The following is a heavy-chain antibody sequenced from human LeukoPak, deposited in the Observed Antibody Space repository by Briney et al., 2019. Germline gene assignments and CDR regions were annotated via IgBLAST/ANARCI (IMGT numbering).Heavy chain of an antibody. D-gene: IGHD1-1*01. CDR1: GGSISNYY. J-gene: IGHJ4*02. CDR2: INHSGNS. CDR3: ARYFSGKTLDY. V-gene: IGHV4-59*01. Sequence: PSETLSLTCTVSGGSISNYYWSWIRQPPGKGLEWIGYINHSGNSKYNPPLESRITIAVDTSKNQFSLKVSSVTAADTAAYYCARYFSGKTLDYWGQGMLVTVSS.